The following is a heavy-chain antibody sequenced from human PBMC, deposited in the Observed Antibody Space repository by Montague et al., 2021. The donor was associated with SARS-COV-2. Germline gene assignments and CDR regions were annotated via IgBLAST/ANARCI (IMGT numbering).Heavy chain of an antibody. V-gene: IGHV2-70*11. CDR2: IDWDGDK. D-gene: IGHD7-27*01. CDR3: ARLSGVAPRCYYEGMDV. J-gene: IGHJ6*02. CDR1: GFSLRTAGTC. Sequence: PALVKPTQTLTLTCTFSGFSLRTAGTCVSWIRQPPGKAPQWLARIDWDGDKYYSRTPETRVSISTDTAKTQVVLTMTNVDPMDTATYYCARLSGVAPRCYYEGMDVWGQGTAVTVSS.